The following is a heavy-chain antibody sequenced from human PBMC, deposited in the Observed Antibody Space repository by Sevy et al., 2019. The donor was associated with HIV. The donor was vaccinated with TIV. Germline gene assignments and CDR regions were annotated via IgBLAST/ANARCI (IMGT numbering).Heavy chain of an antibody. CDR3: ARLEQRHCNGAHCYPFDY. D-gene: IGHD2-21*01. J-gene: IGHJ4*02. Sequence: GESLKISCEGSGYSFTTYWIGWVRQMPGKGLEWMGVIYPDDSDTRYNPSFPGQVTISADMSINTAYLEWSSLKASDTAIYYCARLEQRHCNGAHCYPFDYWGQGTLVTVSS. CDR2: IYPDDSDT. CDR1: GYSFTTYW. V-gene: IGHV5-51*01.